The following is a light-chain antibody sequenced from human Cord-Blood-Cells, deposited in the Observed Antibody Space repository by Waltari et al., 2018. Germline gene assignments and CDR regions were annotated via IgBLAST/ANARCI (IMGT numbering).Light chain of an antibody. V-gene: IGLV4-69*01. CDR1: SGHSSYA. Sequence: QLVLTQSPSASASLGASVKLTCTLSSGHSSYAIAWHQQQPAKGPRYLMKLNSDGSHSKGDGFPDRFSGSSSGAERYLTISSLQSEDEADYYCQTWGTGIRVFGGGTKLTVL. CDR3: QTWGTGIRV. J-gene: IGLJ3*02. CDR2: LNSDGSH.